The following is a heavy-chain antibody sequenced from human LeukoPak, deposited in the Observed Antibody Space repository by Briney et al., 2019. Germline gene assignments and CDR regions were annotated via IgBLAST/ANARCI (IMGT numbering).Heavy chain of an antibody. Sequence: SSETLSLTCAVYGGSFSGYYRSWIRQPPGKGLEWIGEINHSGSTNYNPSLKSRVTISVDTSKNQFSLKLSSVTAADTAMYYCARGYRLKYYYDSSGYYGSRGAFDIWGQGTMVTVSS. CDR2: INHSGST. D-gene: IGHD3-22*01. CDR1: GGSFSGYY. CDR3: ARGYRLKYYYDSSGYYGSRGAFDI. V-gene: IGHV4-34*01. J-gene: IGHJ3*02.